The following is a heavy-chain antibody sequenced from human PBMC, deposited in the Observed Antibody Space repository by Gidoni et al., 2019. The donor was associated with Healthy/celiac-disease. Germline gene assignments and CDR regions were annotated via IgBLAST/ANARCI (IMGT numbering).Heavy chain of an antibody. D-gene: IGHD2-15*01. CDR1: GGSFSGYY. J-gene: IGHJ1*01. CDR3: ARADSSGGHFQH. V-gene: IGHV4-34*01. CDR2: INHSGST. Sequence: QVQLQQWGAGLLKPSETLSLTCAVSGGSFSGYYWSWIRQPPGKGLEWIGEINHSGSTNYNPSLKSRVTISVDTSKKQFSLKLSSVTAADTAVYYCARADSSGGHFQHWGQGTLVTVSS.